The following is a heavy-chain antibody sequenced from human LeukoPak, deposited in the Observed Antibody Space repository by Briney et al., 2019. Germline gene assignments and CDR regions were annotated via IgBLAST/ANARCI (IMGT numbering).Heavy chain of an antibody. CDR3: AKVPRKYCGGDCYSQNDY. V-gene: IGHV3-23*01. CDR1: GFTFSSYA. D-gene: IGHD2-21*02. CDR2: ISGSGGST. Sequence: PGGSLRLSCAASGFTFSSYAMSWVRQAPGKGLEWVSAISGSGGSTYYADSVKGRFTISRDNSKNTLYLQMNSLRAEDTAVYYCAKVPRKYCGGDCYSQNDYWGQGTLVTVSS. J-gene: IGHJ4*02.